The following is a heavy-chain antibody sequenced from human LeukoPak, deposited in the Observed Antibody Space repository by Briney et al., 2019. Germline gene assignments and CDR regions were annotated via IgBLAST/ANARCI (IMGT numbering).Heavy chain of an antibody. V-gene: IGHV3-53*01. CDR1: GFTVSSNY. CDR3: ARATQLAPYYYYMDV. Sequence: GGSLRLSCAASGFTVSSNYMSWVRQAPGKGLEWVSVIYSGGSTYYADSVKGRFTISRDNSKNTLYLQMNSLRAEDTAVYYCARATQLAPYYYYMDVWGKGTTVTVSS. J-gene: IGHJ6*03. D-gene: IGHD6-6*01. CDR2: IYSGGST.